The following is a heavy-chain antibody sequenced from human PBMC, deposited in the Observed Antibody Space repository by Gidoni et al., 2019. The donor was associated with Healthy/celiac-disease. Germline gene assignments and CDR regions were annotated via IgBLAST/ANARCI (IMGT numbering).Heavy chain of an antibody. D-gene: IGHD6-13*01. J-gene: IGHJ4*02. Sequence: QVQLVQSGAAVKKPGAPAKVSCKASGYTFTSYYLHWVRQAPGQGLEWMGIINPSGGSTSYAQKFQGRITMTRDKSTSTVYMGLGSLRSEDTAVYYCARGVAAAGLDYWGQGTLVTVSS. CDR1: GYTFTSYY. CDR2: INPSGGST. CDR3: ARGVAAAGLDY. V-gene: IGHV1-46*01.